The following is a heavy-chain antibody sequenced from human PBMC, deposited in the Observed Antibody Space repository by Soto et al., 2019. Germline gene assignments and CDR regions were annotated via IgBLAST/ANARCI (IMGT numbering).Heavy chain of an antibody. CDR2: ISYDESTT. D-gene: IGHD5-18*01. Sequence: GGSLRLSCAASGFTFSRYWMHFFRQSPGKGLVWVSRISYDESTTDYADSVKGRFTISRDSAKNTLYLQMNSLRAEDTAVYFCARGGANTAMAHDYWGQGTLVTVSS. V-gene: IGHV3-74*01. CDR1: GFTFSRYW. J-gene: IGHJ4*02. CDR3: ARGGANTAMAHDY.